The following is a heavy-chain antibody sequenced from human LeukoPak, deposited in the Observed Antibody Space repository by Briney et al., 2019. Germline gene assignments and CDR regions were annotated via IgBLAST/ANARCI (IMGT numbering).Heavy chain of an antibody. J-gene: IGHJ6*02. V-gene: IGHV5-51*01. CDR2: IYPGDSDT. CDR3: ARQGAVAGNYYYYGMDV. CDR1: GYSFTSYW. D-gene: IGHD6-19*01. Sequence: GESLKISCKGSGYSFTSYWIGWVREMPGKGLEWRGIIYPGDSDTRYSPSFQGQVTISADKSISTAYLQWSSLKASDTAMYYCARQGAVAGNYYYYGMDVWGQGTTVTVSS.